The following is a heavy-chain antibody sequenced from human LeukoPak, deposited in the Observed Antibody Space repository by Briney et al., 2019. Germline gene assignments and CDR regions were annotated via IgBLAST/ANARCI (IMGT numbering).Heavy chain of an antibody. CDR2: IYSGGST. CDR3: ARDGTGDRWGHFDY. Sequence: QSGGSLRLSCAASGFTVSSNYMSWVRQAPGKGLEWVSVIYSGGSTYHADSVKGRFTISRDNSKNTLYLQMNSLRAEDTAVYYCARDGTGDRWGHFDYWGQGTPVTVSS. D-gene: IGHD7-27*01. J-gene: IGHJ4*02. V-gene: IGHV3-53*01. CDR1: GFTVSSNY.